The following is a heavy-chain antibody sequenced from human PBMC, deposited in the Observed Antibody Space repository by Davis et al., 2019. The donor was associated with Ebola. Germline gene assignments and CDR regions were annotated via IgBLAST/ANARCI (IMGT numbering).Heavy chain of an antibody. CDR2: PTRYNGNT. D-gene: IGHD2-21*01. J-gene: IGHJ3*02. Sequence: SVSLSCEVSVYPFPSPYPHCVRPAPRHQLEWRGWPTRYNGNTKYAQKFQDRFTMTRDNSLTIYMELSSLRSADTAMYYCARSPLYGDDAVFDMSGQGTMVTVSS. V-gene: IGHV1-45*02. CDR3: ARSPLYGDDAVFDM. CDR1: VYPFPSPY.